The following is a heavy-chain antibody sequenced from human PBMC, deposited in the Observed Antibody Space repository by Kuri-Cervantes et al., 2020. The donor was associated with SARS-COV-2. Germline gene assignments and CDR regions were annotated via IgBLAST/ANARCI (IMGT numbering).Heavy chain of an antibody. CDR2: IYYSGST. CDR3: ASFGGIPF. D-gene: IGHD4-23*01. V-gene: IGHV4-59*01. Sequence: GSLRLSCTVSGGSISSYYWSWIRQPPGKGLEWIGYIYYSGSTNYNPSLKSRVTISVDTSKSQFSLKLSSVTAADTAVYYCASFGGIPFWGQGTMVTVSS. J-gene: IGHJ3*01. CDR1: GGSISSYY.